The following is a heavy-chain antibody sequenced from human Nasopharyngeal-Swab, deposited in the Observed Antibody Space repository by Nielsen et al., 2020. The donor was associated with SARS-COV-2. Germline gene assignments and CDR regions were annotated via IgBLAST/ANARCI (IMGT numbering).Heavy chain of an antibody. V-gene: IGHV3-73*01. J-gene: IGHJ4*02. D-gene: IGHD5-12*01. CDR3: TPGRATGY. CDR2: IRSKANSYAT. CDR1: GFTFSGSA. Sequence: GESLKISFAASGFTFSGSAMHWVRQASGKGLEWVGRIRSKANSYATAYAASVKGRFTISRDDSKNTAYLQMNSLKTEDTAVYYCTPGRATGYWGQGTLVTVSS.